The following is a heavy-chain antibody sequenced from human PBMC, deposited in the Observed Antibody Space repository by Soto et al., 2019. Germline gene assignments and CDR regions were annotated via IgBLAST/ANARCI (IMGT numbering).Heavy chain of an antibody. CDR2: INPNSGGT. Sequence: RASVKVSCKASGYTLTGYYMHWVRQAPGQGLEWMGWINPNSGGTNYAQKFQGRVTMTRDTSISTAYMELSRLRSDDTAVYYCARDPEYCSGGSCYLSYYYYYGMDVWGQGTTVTVSS. CDR3: ARDPEYCSGGSCYLSYYYYYGMDV. D-gene: IGHD2-15*01. J-gene: IGHJ6*02. CDR1: GYTLTGYY. V-gene: IGHV1-2*02.